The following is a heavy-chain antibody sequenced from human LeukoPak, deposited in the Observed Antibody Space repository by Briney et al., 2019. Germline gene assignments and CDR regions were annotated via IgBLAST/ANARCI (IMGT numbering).Heavy chain of an antibody. D-gene: IGHD4-17*01. V-gene: IGHV4-39*01. CDR1: GGSISSSSCY. J-gene: IGHJ2*01. CDR3: ARQTTARPSPWYFDL. CDR2: IYYSGTT. Sequence: SETLSLTCTVSGGSISSSSCYWGWIRQPPGKGLEWIGSIYYSGTTYYNPSLKSRVTISVDTSKNQFSLKLSSVTAADTAVYYCARQTTARPSPWYFDLWGRGTLVTVSS.